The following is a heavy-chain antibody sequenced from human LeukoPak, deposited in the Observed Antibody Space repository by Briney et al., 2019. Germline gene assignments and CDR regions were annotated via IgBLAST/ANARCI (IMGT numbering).Heavy chain of an antibody. CDR3: AKDTSAYGDYPSWFDP. CDR1: GFTFSSHA. J-gene: IGHJ5*02. D-gene: IGHD4-17*01. CDR2: ISGNSITT. V-gene: IGHV3-23*01. Sequence: GGSLRLSCAASGFTFSSHAMSWVRQTPGRGLEWVSVISGNSITTDYADSVKGRFTISRDNSKNTLYLQMNSLRAGDTALYYCAKDTSAYGDYPSWFDPWGQGTLVTVSS.